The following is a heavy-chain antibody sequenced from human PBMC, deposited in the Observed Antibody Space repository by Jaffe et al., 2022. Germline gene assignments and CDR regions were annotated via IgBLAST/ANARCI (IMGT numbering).Heavy chain of an antibody. Sequence: QLQLQESGPGLVKPSETLSLTCTVSGGSISSSSYYWGWIRQPPGKGLEWIGSIYYSGSTYYNPSLKSRVTISVDTSKNQFSLKLSSVTAADTAVYYCARHVPPSRIAAAGNLNYYFDYWGQGTLVTVSS. CDR2: IYYSGST. CDR3: ARHVPPSRIAAAGNLNYYFDY. CDR1: GGSISSSSYY. V-gene: IGHV4-39*01. J-gene: IGHJ4*02. D-gene: IGHD6-13*01.